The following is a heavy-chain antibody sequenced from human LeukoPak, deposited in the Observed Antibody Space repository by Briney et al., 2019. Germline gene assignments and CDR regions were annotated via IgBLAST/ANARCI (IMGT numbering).Heavy chain of an antibody. CDR3: ARGGVDYSGTYSAWFDP. CDR2: LYYNGIT. D-gene: IGHD1-26*01. CDR1: DASISSTSYY. V-gene: IGHV4-39*01. J-gene: IGHJ5*02. Sequence: PSETLSLTCTVSDASISSTSYYWGWIRQPPGKGLVWIGSLYYNGITYSNPSLKNRITISVDRSKKLFSLKLTSVTAADTAVYYCARGGVDYSGTYSAWFDPWGQGTLVTVSA.